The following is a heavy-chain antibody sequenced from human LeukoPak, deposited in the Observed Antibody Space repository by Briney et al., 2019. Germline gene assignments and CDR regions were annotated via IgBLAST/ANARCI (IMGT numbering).Heavy chain of an antibody. CDR3: ARGWIYQDY. CDR2: ITTSGGAK. CDR1: GLTFSSYS. D-gene: IGHD1-7*01. J-gene: IGHJ4*02. Sequence: GGSLRLSCAASGLTFSSYSMNWVRQAPGKGLEWISYITTSGGAKNYADSVKGRFTISRDNSKDTLYLQMNSLRAEDTAVYYCARGWIYQDYWGQGTLVTVSS. V-gene: IGHV3-48*01.